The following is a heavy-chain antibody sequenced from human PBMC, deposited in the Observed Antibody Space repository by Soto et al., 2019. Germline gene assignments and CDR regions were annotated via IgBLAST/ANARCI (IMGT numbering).Heavy chain of an antibody. V-gene: IGHV4-59*08. CDR3: ARQGFGPLHGLVDV. J-gene: IGHJ6*02. D-gene: IGHD3-10*01. CDR2: VHHSWGS. Sequence: QVQLQESGPGLVKPSETLSLSCTVSGGSISSYYWSWFRQSPGKRMEWIGYVHHSWGSSYNPSLQSRVAISLDPSKSPFSLKVTSVTDTDTAVYYCARQGFGPLHGLVDVWGQGTTVTVSS. CDR1: GGSISSYY.